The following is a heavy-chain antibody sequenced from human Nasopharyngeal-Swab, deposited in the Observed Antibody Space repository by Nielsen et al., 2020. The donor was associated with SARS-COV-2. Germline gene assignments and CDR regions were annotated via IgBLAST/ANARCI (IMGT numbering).Heavy chain of an antibody. Sequence: GESLKISCAASGFTFSSYGMHWVRQAPGKGLEWVAVIWYDGSNKYYADSVKGRFTISRDNSKNTLYLQMNSLRAEDTAVYYCARDSIAARLDPWAREPWSPSPQ. V-gene: IGHV3-33*01. J-gene: IGHJ5*02. D-gene: IGHD6-6*01. CDR3: ARDSIAARLDP. CDR1: GFTFSSYG. CDR2: IWYDGSNK.